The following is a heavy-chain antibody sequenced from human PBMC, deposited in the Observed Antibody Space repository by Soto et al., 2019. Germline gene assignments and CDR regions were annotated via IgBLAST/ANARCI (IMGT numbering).Heavy chain of an antibody. J-gene: IGHJ4*02. V-gene: IGHV4-59*01. Sequence: ETLSLTGTVSGGSISSYYWSWIRQPPGKGLEWIGYIYYSGSTNYNPSLKSRVTISVDTSKNQFSLKLSSVTAADTAVYYCAGDLGYYGSGSHFRGSPWGQGTLVTVSS. CDR3: AGDLGYYGSGSHFRGSP. CDR1: GGSISSYY. CDR2: IYYSGST. D-gene: IGHD3-10*01.